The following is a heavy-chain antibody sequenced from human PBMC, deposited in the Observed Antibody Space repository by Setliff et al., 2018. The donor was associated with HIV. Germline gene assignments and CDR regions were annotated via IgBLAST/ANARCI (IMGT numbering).Heavy chain of an antibody. V-gene: IGHV3-48*03. J-gene: IGHJ6*02. CDR2: ISGGAI. CDR1: GFTFSTSE. Sequence: PGGSLRLSCAASGFTFSTSEMNWVRQAPGKGLEWVSYISGGAIDYADSVQGRFTISRDNSKNSLYLQMNSLRVEDTAVYYCARDYLYYNLYNGSPVYGMDVWGQGTTVTVSS. D-gene: IGHD3-3*01. CDR3: ARDYLYYNLYNGSPVYGMDV.